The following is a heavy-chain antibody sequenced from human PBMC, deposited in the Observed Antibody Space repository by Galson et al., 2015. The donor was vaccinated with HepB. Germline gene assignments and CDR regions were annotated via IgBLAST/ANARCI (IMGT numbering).Heavy chain of an antibody. Sequence: LSLTCTVSGGSISSGSYYWSWIRQPAGKGLEWIGRIYTSGSTNYNPSLKSRVTMSVDTSKNQFSLKLSSVTAADTAVYYCAREDIVVVPAAMRGVYYYYYMDVWGKGPRSPSP. D-gene: IGHD2-2*01. CDR2: IYTSGST. V-gene: IGHV4-61*02. CDR1: GGSISSGSYY. J-gene: IGHJ6*03. CDR3: AREDIVVVPAAMRGVYYYYYMDV.